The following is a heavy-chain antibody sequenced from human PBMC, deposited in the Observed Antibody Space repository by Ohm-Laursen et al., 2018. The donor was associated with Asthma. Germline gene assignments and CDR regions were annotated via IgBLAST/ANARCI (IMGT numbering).Heavy chain of an antibody. Sequence: SLRLSFTASGITLSSNLMGRVRPAPGKGLEWVSSMYNSGNTYYADSVKGRFMFSRDDSENTLYLEMHSLRAEDTAVYYCARVLSEYYYDSTGYFDFWGHGTLVTVSS. V-gene: IGHV3-53*05. CDR3: ARVLSEYYYDSTGYFDF. CDR1: GITLSSNL. CDR2: MYNSGNT. D-gene: IGHD3-22*01. J-gene: IGHJ4*01.